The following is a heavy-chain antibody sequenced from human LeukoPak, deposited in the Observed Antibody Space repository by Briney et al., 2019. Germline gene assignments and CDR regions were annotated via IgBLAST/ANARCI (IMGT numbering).Heavy chain of an antibody. V-gene: IGHV3-23*01. J-gene: IGHJ4*02. D-gene: IGHD6-13*01. CDR1: GFTFDDYG. Sequence: GGSLRFSCAASGFTFDDYGMSWVRQAPGKGLEWVSSISGSGDSTYYADSVKGRFTISRDNSKNTLYLQMNSLRAEDTAVYYCAKTAGIAAAADFDYWGQGTLVTVSS. CDR3: AKTAGIAAAADFDY. CDR2: ISGSGDST.